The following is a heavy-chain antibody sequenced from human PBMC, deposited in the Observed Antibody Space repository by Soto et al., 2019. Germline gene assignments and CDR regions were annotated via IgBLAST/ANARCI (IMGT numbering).Heavy chain of an antibody. J-gene: IGHJ4*02. CDR3: ARASNSNSWGGSLGY. Sequence: PGGSLRLSCAVSGFTSNRYAMSWVRQAPGKGLEWVSGISGGGESTYYADSVKGRFTISRDNSKNTLYLQINSLRADDTAVYYCARASNSNSWGGSLGYWGQGNLVTVSS. V-gene: IGHV3-23*01. CDR2: ISGGGEST. CDR1: GFTSNRYA. D-gene: IGHD6-13*01.